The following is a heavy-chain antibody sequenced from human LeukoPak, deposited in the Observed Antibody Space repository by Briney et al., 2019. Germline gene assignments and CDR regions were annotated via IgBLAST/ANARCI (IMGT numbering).Heavy chain of an antibody. D-gene: IGHD3-3*01. Sequence: PSETLSLTCTVSGGSISSSSYYWGWIRQPPGKGLEWIGTIYYSGTTYYNPSLKSRVTISIDTSKNQFSLKLSSVTAADTAVYYCARVTRTIFGVMRAFDIWGQGTMVTVSS. CDR3: ARVTRTIFGVMRAFDI. CDR1: GGSISSSSYY. V-gene: IGHV4-39*07. CDR2: IYYSGTT. J-gene: IGHJ3*02.